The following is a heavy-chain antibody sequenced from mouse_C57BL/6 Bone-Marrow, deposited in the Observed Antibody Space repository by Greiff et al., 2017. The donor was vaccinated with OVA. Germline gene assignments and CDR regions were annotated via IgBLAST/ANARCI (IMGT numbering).Heavy chain of an antibody. CDR2: ILPGSGST. Sequence: QVQLKESGAELMKPGASVKLSCKATGYTFTGYWIEWVKQRPGHGLEWIGEILPGSGSTNYNEKFKGKATFTADTSSNTAYMQLSSLTTEDSAIYYCARFFITTVVAPYYFDYWGQGTTLTVSS. D-gene: IGHD1-1*01. CDR1: GYTFTGYW. CDR3: ARFFITTVVAPYYFDY. J-gene: IGHJ2*01. V-gene: IGHV1-9*01.